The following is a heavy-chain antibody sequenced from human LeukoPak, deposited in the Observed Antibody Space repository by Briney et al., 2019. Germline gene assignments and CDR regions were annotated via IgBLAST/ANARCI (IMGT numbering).Heavy chain of an antibody. D-gene: IGHD5-12*01. V-gene: IGHV4-31*03. Sequence: PSLTLSLTCTVSGCSISSGGYYWSWIRQHPGKVLEWIGYIYYSGSTYYNPSLKSRVTISVDTSKTQFSLKLSSVTAADTAVYYCARVVRGDSGYDGGGSFDYWGQGTLVTVSS. CDR3: ARVVRGDSGYDGGGSFDY. CDR2: IYYSGST. J-gene: IGHJ4*02. CDR1: GCSISSGGYY.